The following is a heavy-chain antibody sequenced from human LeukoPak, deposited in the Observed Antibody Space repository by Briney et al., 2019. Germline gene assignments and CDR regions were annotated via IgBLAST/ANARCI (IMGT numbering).Heavy chain of an antibody. CDR1: GGSFSGYY. CDR3: ARANPKAVAGTKGDNWFDP. V-gene: IGHV4-34*01. D-gene: IGHD6-19*01. CDR2: INHSGST. J-gene: IGHJ5*02. Sequence: SETLSLTCAVYGGSFSGYYWSWIRQPPGKGLEGIGEINHSGSTNYNPSLKSRVTISVDTSKNQFSLKLSSVTAADTAVYYCARANPKAVAGTKGDNWFDPWGQGTLVTVSS.